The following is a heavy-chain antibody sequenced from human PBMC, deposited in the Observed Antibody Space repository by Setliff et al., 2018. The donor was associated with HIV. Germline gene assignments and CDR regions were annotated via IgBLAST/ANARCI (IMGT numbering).Heavy chain of an antibody. CDR3: VRDRLTYYFDY. V-gene: IGHV4-30-4*08. CDR2: ITYSGSA. J-gene: IGHJ4*02. CDR1: GGSISSDDYY. D-gene: IGHD3-22*01. Sequence: SETLSLTCTVSGGSISSDDYYWNWIRQPPGKGLEWIGYITYSGSAYYNPSLKSRVTISIDTSNNQISLRLSSVTAADTAMYYCVRDRLTYYFDYWGQGILVTVSS.